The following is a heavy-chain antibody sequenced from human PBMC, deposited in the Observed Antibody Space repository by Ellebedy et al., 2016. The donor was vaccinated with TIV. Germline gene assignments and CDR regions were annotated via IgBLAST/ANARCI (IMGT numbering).Heavy chain of an antibody. CDR3: ARVVLRFLEWLPGLRGGAETALTPDY. J-gene: IGHJ4*02. CDR1: GYTFTSYG. Sequence: ASVKVSCKASGYTFTSYGISWVRQAPGQGLEWMGWMNPNSGNTGYAQKFQGRVTITADKSTSTAYMELSSLRSEDTAVYYCARVVLRFLEWLPGLRGGAETALTPDYWGQGTLVTVSS. V-gene: IGHV1-8*03. D-gene: IGHD3-3*01. CDR2: MNPNSGNT.